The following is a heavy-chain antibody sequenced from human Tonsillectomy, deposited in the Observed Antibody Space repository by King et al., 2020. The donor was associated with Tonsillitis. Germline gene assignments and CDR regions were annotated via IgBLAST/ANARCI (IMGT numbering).Heavy chain of an antibody. Sequence: VQLVESGTEVKKPGSSLKVSCKASGGTFSSYAISWVRQAPGQGLEWMGGIIPLFGTTKYTQKFQGRVTITADELTSTAYMELSSLRSEDTAVYYCARDLTNYYDRSRYYYAAGDGFDIWGQGTMVTVSS. V-gene: IGHV1-69*01. CDR2: IIPLFGTT. CDR1: GGTFSSYA. CDR3: ARDLTNYYDRSRYYYAAGDGFDI. D-gene: IGHD3-22*01. J-gene: IGHJ3*02.